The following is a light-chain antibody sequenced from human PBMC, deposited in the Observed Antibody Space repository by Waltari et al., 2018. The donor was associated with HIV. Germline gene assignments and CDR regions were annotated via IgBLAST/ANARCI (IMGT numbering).Light chain of an antibody. Sequence: DIVMTQSPDSLAVSLGERATINCKSSQSVLNSSSNKNSLAWYQQKSGQPPKLLIYWASTRESGVPARFSGSGSGTDFTLTISSLQAADVAVYYCQQHFTSPYTFGQGTKLEI. J-gene: IGKJ2*01. CDR3: QQHFTSPYT. CDR2: WAS. V-gene: IGKV4-1*01. CDR1: QSVLNSSSNKNS.